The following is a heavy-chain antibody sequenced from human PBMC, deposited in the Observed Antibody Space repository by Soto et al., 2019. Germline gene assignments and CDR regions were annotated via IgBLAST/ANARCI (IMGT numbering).Heavy chain of an antibody. J-gene: IGHJ4*02. CDR1: GFTFNNYA. V-gene: IGHV3-23*01. Sequence: EVQLLESGGGLVQPGGSLRLSCAASGFTFNNYAMTWVRQAPGKGLEWVSAISGGGDTTSYADSVKGRFTVSRDGSKNTLDLRMSSLIAEDTALYYCAKGRGGSGSLTPRVDFWGQGTLVTVSS. CDR2: ISGGGDTT. D-gene: IGHD3-10*01. CDR3: AKGRGGSGSLTPRVDF.